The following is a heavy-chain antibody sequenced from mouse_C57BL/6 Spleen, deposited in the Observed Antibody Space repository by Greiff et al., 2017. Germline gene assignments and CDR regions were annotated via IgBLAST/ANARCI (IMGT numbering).Heavy chain of an antibody. V-gene: IGHV1-64*01. CDR1: GYTFTSYW. CDR3: ARIRAYYSNPFDY. D-gene: IGHD2-5*01. CDR2: IHPNSGST. J-gene: IGHJ2*01. Sequence: QVQLQQSGAELVKPGASVKLSCKASGYTFTSYWMHWVKQRPGQGLEWIGMIHPNSGSTNYNEKFKGKATLTVDKSSSTAYVQLSSLTSEDSAVYYCARIRAYYSNPFDYWGQGTTLTVSS.